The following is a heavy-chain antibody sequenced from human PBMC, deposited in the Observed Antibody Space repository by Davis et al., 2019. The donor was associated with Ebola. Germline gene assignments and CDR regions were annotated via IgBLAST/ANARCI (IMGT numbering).Heavy chain of an antibody. Sequence: ASVKVSCKASTYAFTSYYVHWVRQAPGQGLEWMAIIDPSAGDTRYAQKFQGALTVTRDTSTSTVYMDLTSLKSEDTGLYYCARAPSDYYGMDVWGQGTTVTVSS. CDR3: ARAPSDYYGMDV. V-gene: IGHV1-46*01. CDR1: TYAFTSYY. J-gene: IGHJ6*02. CDR2: IDPSAGDT.